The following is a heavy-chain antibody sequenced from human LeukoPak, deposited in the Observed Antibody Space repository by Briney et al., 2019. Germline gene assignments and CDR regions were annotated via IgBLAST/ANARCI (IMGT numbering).Heavy chain of an antibody. V-gene: IGHV4-59*01. CDR2: IYYSGST. J-gene: IGHJ4*02. CDR1: GGSISSYY. Sequence: SETLSLTCTVSGGSISSYYWSWIRQPPGKGLEWIGYIYYSGSTNYNPSLKSRVTISVDTSKNQFPLKLSSVTAADTAVYYCAKDRHYDDSSGYYSAVDNYFDCQGTATLVTVGS. D-gene: IGHD3-22*01. CDR3: AKDRHYDDSSGYYSAVDNYFDC.